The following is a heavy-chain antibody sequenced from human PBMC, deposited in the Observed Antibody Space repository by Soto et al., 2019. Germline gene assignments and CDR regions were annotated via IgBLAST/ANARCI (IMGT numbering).Heavy chain of an antibody. CDR1: GGSVSSYY. D-gene: IGHD1-7*01. CDR2: IYYSGST. CDR3: ARERTIGDYYGMDV. Sequence: SETPSTTCTVSGGSVSSYYWSWIRQPPGKGLEWIGYIYYSGSTNYNPSLKSRVTISVDTSKNQFSLRLSSVTAADTAVYYCARERTIGDYYGMDVWGQGTTVTVSS. V-gene: IGHV4-59*02. J-gene: IGHJ6*02.